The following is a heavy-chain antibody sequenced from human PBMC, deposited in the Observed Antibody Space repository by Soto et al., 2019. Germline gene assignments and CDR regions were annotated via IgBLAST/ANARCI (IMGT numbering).Heavy chain of an antibody. CDR2: INHSGST. V-gene: IGHV4-34*01. J-gene: IGHJ4*02. CDR1: GGSFSGYY. Sequence: SETLSLTCAVYGGSFSGYYWSWIRQPPGKGLEWIGEINHSGSTNYNPSLKSRVTISVDTSKNQFSLKLSSVTAADTAVYYCARESEDLTSNFDYWGQGTLVTVSS. CDR3: ARESEDLTSNFDY.